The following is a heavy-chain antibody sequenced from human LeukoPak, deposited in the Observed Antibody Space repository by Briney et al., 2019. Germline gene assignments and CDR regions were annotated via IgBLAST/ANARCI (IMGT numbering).Heavy chain of an antibody. CDR1: GFTFSSYS. CDR2: ISSSSSYI. Sequence: PGGSLRLSCAASGFTFSSYSMNWVRQAPGKGLEWVSSISSSSSYIYYADSVKGRFTISRDNAKNSLYLQMNSLRAEDTAVYYCARPRRDIVGAPDAFDIWGQGTMVTVSS. D-gene: IGHD1-26*01. CDR3: ARPRRDIVGAPDAFDI. V-gene: IGHV3-21*01. J-gene: IGHJ3*02.